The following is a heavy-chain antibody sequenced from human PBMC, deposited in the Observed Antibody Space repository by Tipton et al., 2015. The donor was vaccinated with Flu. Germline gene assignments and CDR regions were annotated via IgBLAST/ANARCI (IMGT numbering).Heavy chain of an antibody. Sequence: SLRLSCAASGFSFNNYGMHWVRQAPGKGLEWVAVISFNGGYKHYAKSVEGRFTISRDNFRSTVYLEMNSLRTDDTALYFCAREPRDGDCQFDLWGQGTLVTVSS. CDR2: ISFNGGYK. J-gene: IGHJ4*02. CDR1: GFSFNNYG. V-gene: IGHV3-33*05. D-gene: IGHD2-21*01. CDR3: AREPRDGDCQFDL.